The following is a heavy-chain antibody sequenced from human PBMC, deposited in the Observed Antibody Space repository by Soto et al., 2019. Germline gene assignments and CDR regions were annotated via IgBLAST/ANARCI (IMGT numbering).Heavy chain of an antibody. CDR3: ARVSFGELFPLDY. CDR2: ISSSSSYI. D-gene: IGHD3-10*01. V-gene: IGHV3-21*01. J-gene: IGHJ4*02. Sequence: GGSLRLSCAASGFTFSSYSMNWVRQAPGKGLEWVSSISSSSSYIYYADSVKGRFTISRDNAKNSLYLQMNSLRAEDTAVYYCARVSFGELFPLDYWGQGTLVTVSS. CDR1: GFTFSSYS.